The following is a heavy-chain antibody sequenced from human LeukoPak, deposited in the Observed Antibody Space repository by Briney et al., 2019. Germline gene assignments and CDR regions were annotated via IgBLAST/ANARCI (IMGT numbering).Heavy chain of an antibody. CDR3: AREYSRADAFDI. CDR2: IYSGGST. J-gene: IGHJ3*02. D-gene: IGHD2-15*01. V-gene: IGHV3-53*01. CDR1: GSTVSSNY. Sequence: GGSLRLSCAASGSTVSSNYMSWVRRAPGKGLEWVSVIYSGGSTYYADSVKGRFTISRDSSKHTLYLQMNTLRAEDTAVYYCAREYSRADAFDIWGQGTLVTVSS.